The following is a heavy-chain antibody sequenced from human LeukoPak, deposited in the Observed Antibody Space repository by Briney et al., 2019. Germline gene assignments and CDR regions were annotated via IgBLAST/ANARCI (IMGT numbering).Heavy chain of an antibody. CDR1: GGSISSYY. V-gene: IGHV4-4*07. J-gene: IGHJ4*02. CDR2: IYTSGST. Sequence: ASETLSLTCTVSGGSISSYYWSWIRQPAGKGLEWIGRIYTSGSTNYNPSLNSRVTISVDTSKSQFSLKLSSVTAADTAVYYCARHRGPRGWYNFDYWGQGTLVTVSS. D-gene: IGHD6-19*01. CDR3: ARHRGPRGWYNFDY.